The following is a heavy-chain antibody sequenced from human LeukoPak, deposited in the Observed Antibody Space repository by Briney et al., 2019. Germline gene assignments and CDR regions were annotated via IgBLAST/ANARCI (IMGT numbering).Heavy chain of an antibody. CDR2: INHSGST. D-gene: IGHD6-19*01. V-gene: IGHV4-34*01. Sequence: SETLSLTCAVYGGSFSGYYWSWIRQPPGKGLEWIGEINHSGSTNYNPSLKSRVTISVDTSKNQFSLKLSSVTAADTAVCYCARRIAVAGLMIFDYWGQGTLVTVSS. CDR3: ARRIAVAGLMIFDY. J-gene: IGHJ4*02. CDR1: GGSFSGYY.